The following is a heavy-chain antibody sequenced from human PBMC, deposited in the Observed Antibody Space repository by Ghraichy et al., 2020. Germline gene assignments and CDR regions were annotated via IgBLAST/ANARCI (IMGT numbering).Heavy chain of an antibody. CDR2: ISSSGSTI. Sequence: GGSLRLSCAASGFTFSSYEMNWVRQAPGKGLEWVSYISSSGSTIYYADSVKGRFTISRDNAKNSLYLQMNSLRAEDTAVYYCARDPYCSSTSCYLYYYYGMDVWGQGTTVTVSS. D-gene: IGHD2-2*01. V-gene: IGHV3-48*03. CDR1: GFTFSSYE. CDR3: ARDPYCSSTSCYLYYYYGMDV. J-gene: IGHJ6*02.